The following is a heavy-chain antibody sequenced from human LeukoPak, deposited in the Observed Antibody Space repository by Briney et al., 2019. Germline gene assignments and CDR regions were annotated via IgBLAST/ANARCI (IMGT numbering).Heavy chain of an antibody. CDR1: GGSFSNYY. V-gene: IGHV4-34*01. CDR3: AKTLLGAFDI. Sequence: SETLSLTCAVYGGSFSNYYWSWIRQPPGKGLEWIGEINHSGNTYYNPSLKSRVTISVDTSKNQFSLKLSSVTAADTAVYYCAKTLLGAFDIWGQGTMVTVSS. CDR2: INHSGNT. J-gene: IGHJ3*02.